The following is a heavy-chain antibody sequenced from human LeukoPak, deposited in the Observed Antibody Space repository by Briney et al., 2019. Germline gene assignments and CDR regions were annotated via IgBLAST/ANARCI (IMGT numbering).Heavy chain of an antibody. CDR3: SRGYSGGFDY. V-gene: IGHV3-74*01. Sequence: GGSLRLSCAASGFTLSSYWMHWVRQAPGKGLVWVSRIDSDGSSPIYADSVKGRFTISRDNAKNTLYLQMNSLRAEDTAVYFCSRGYSGGFDYWGQGTLVTVSS. CDR1: GFTLSSYW. D-gene: IGHD2-15*01. CDR2: IDSDGSSP. J-gene: IGHJ4*02.